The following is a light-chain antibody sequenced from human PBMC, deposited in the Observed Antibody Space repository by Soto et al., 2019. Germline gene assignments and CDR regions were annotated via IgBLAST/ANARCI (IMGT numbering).Light chain of an antibody. Sequence: EIVLTQSPGTLSLSPGERATLSCRASQSVSSSYLAWYQQKPGQAPRLLVYGASSRATGIPDRFSGSGSGTELTLTIRRLEPEDFAVYYCQHYGSSPRTFGQGTQVESK. CDR1: QSVSSSY. CDR3: QHYGSSPRT. V-gene: IGKV3-20*01. CDR2: GAS. J-gene: IGKJ1*01.